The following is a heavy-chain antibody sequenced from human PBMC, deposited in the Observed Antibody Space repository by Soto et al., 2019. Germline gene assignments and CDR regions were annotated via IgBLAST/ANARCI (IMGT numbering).Heavy chain of an antibody. CDR3: ARLVVVAPVANA. V-gene: IGHV4-39*02. Sequence: KLQESGPGLVKPSETLSLTCSVSGGSVSYNSYYWGWIRQPPGKGLEWVGGIFYSGTTYYSPSLKDRVTISVDTSKNSFSLNLTSVTAADTAVYFCARLVVVAPVANAWGQGALVTVSS. J-gene: IGHJ5*02. CDR2: IFYSGTT. CDR1: GGSVSYNSYY. D-gene: IGHD2-2*01.